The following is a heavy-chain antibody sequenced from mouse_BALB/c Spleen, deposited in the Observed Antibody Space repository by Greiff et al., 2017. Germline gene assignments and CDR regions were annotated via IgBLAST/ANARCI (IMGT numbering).Heavy chain of an antibody. CDR2: IYPSDSYT. CDR1: GYTFTSYW. V-gene: IGHV1-69*02. J-gene: IGHJ2*01. CDR3: TREGDD. Sequence: MQLQQPGAELVRPGASVKLSCKASGYTFTSYWINWVKQRPGQGLEWIGNIYPSDSYTNYNQKFKDKATLTVDKSSSTAYMQLSSPTSEDSAVYYCTREGDDWGQGTTLTVSS.